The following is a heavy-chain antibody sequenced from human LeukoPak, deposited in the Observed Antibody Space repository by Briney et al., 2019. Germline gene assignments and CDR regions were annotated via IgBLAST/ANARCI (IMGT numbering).Heavy chain of an antibody. J-gene: IGHJ2*01. Sequence: GGSLRLSCAASGFTFSSYSMNWVRQAPGKGLEWVSSISTSSTYIYYADSVKGRFTISRDNAKNSLYLQMNSLRAEDTAVYYCARGSAAAGTWYFDLWGRGTLVTVSS. D-gene: IGHD6-13*01. CDR2: ISTSSTYI. V-gene: IGHV3-21*01. CDR3: ARGSAAAGTWYFDL. CDR1: GFTFSSYS.